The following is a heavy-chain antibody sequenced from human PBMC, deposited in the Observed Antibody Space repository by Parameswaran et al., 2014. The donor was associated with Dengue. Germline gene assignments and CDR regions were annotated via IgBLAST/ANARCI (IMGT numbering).Heavy chain of an antibody. CDR2: IYYSGST. CDR3: ARYYGGYYYHYMDV. Sequence: PGKGLEWIGYIYYSGSTNYNPSLKSRVTISVDTSKNQFSLKLSSVTAADTAVYYCARYYGGYYYHYMDVWGKGTTVTVSS. J-gene: IGHJ6*03. D-gene: IGHD4-23*01. V-gene: IGHV4-59*13.